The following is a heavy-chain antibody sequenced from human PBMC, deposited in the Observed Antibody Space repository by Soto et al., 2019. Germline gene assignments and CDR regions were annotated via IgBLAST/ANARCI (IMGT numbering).Heavy chain of an antibody. V-gene: IGHV4-34*01. CDR2: INHSGST. CDR1: GGPFSGYY. CDR3: ARGRRYYGMDV. J-gene: IGHJ6*02. Sequence: QVQLQQWGAGLLKPSETLSLTCAVYGGPFSGYYWSWIRQPPGKGLEWIGEINHSGSTNYNPSLKSRVTISVDTSKNQFSLKLSSVTAADTAVYYCARGRRYYGMDVWGQGTTVTVSS.